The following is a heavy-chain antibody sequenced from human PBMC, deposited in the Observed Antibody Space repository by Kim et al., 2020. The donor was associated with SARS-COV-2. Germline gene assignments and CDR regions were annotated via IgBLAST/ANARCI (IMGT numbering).Heavy chain of an antibody. CDR2: ISYDGSNK. D-gene: IGHD3-9*01. CDR1: GFTFSSYG. J-gene: IGHJ4*02. V-gene: IGHV3-30*18. Sequence: GGSLRLSCAASGFTFSSYGMHWVRQAPGKGLEWVAVISYDGSNKYYADSVKGRFTISRDNSKNTLYLQMNSLRAEDTAVYYCAKDSKGATYYDILTGYYSPYFDYWGQGTLVTVSS. CDR3: AKDSKGATYYDILTGYYSPYFDY.